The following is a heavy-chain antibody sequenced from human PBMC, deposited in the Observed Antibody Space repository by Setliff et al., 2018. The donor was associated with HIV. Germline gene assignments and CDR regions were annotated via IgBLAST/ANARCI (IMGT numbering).Heavy chain of an antibody. V-gene: IGHV3-48*03. Sequence: GGSLRLSCTASGFTFSFYEMNWVRQAPGKGLEWVSYISSSGSTIYYADSVKGRFTVSRDNAKNSLYLQMNSLRAEDTAVYYCAKDRSGSYSFARDWGQGTLVTVSS. CDR3: AKDRSGSYSFARD. CDR2: ISSSGSTI. CDR1: GFTFSFYE. D-gene: IGHD1-26*01. J-gene: IGHJ4*02.